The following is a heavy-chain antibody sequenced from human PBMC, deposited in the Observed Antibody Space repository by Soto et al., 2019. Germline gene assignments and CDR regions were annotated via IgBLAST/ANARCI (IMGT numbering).Heavy chain of an antibody. J-gene: IGHJ6*02. D-gene: IGHD2-2*01. V-gene: IGHV1-18*01. CDR1: GGTFSSYA. CDR2: ISAYNGNT. Sequence: ASVKVSCKASGGTFSSYAISWVRQAPGQGLEWMGWISAYNGNTNYAQKLQGRVTMTTDTSTSTAYMELRSLRSDDTAVYYCAREGYIVVVPAATPGYYYYYGMDVWGQGTTVTVSS. CDR3: AREGYIVVVPAATPGYYYYYGMDV.